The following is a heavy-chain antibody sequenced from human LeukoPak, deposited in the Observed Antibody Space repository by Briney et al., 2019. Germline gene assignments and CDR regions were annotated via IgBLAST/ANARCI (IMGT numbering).Heavy chain of an antibody. J-gene: IGHJ5*02. V-gene: IGHV1-2*02. CDR1: GYTFTDYY. CDR2: INPNSGGT. D-gene: IGHD1-26*01. Sequence: ASVKVSCKASGYTFTDYYMHWVRQAPGQGLEWMGWINPNSGGTNYAQKFQGRVTMTRDTSISTAYMELSRLRSDDTAVYYCARHGPYLGRLGWFDPWGQGTLVTVSS. CDR3: ARHGPYLGRLGWFDP.